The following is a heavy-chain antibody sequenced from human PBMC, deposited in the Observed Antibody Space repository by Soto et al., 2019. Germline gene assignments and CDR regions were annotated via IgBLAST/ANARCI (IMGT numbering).Heavy chain of an antibody. CDR3: AKDSDPHCGGDCSNGMDV. CDR2: ISYDGSNK. D-gene: IGHD2-21*02. Sequence: GGSLRLSCAASGFTFSSYGMHWIRQAPGKGLEWVAVISYDGSNKYYADSVKGRFTISRDNSKNTLYLQMNSLRAEDTAVYYCAKDSDPHCGGDCSNGMDVWGQGTTVTVSS. V-gene: IGHV3-30*18. J-gene: IGHJ6*02. CDR1: GFTFSSYG.